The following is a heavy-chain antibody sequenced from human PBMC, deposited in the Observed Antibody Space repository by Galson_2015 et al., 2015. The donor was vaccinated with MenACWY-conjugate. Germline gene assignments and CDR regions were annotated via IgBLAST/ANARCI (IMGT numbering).Heavy chain of an antibody. J-gene: IGHJ4*02. Sequence: SVKVSCKASGYSFTSNAMHWVRQAPGQGLEWMGWLSTGKGNTKYSQKFQGRVTITRDTSASTAYMEMSSLRSEDTAVYYCARAHPGCGDAHNSQNCFDYWGQGTLVTVSS. CDR1: GYSFTSNA. CDR2: LSTGKGNT. D-gene: IGHD5-24*01. CDR3: ARAHPGCGDAHNSQNCFDY. V-gene: IGHV1-3*04.